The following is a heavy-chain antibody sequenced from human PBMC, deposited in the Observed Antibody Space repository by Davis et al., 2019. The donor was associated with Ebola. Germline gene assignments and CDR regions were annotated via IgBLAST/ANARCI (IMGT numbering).Heavy chain of an antibody. J-gene: IGHJ6*04. CDR2: ISAYNGDT. CDR1: GYTFNYYG. Sequence: ASAQVSCNASGYTFNYYGMSWVRQAPGQGLEWMGWISAYNGDTSSALKFQGRVTMTTDTSTRPAYLELRTLRSDDTGVYFCARTAAAGTRVSKSYYGMDVWGSGTTVTVSS. CDR3: ARTAAAGTRVSKSYYGMDV. D-gene: IGHD6-13*01. V-gene: IGHV1-18*01.